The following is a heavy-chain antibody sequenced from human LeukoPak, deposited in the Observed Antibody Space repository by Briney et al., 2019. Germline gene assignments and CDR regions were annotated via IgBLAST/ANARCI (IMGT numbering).Heavy chain of an antibody. CDR2: ISYDGSNT. Sequence: GGSLRLSCAASGFTFSSYGMHWVRQAPGKGLEWVAVISYDGSNTYYADSVKGRFTISRDNSKNMLYLQMNSLRAENTAVYYCAKDPEYSSGWYVDYWGQGTLVTVSS. CDR1: GFTFSSYG. J-gene: IGHJ4*02. V-gene: IGHV3-30*18. D-gene: IGHD6-19*01. CDR3: AKDPEYSSGWYVDY.